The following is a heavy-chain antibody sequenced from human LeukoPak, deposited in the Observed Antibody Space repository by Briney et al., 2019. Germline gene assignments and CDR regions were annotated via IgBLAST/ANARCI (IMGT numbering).Heavy chain of an antibody. Sequence: GGSLRLSCAASGFTVSSNYMSWVRQAPGKGLEWVSVIYSGGSTYYTDSVKGRFTISRDNSKNTLYLQMNSLRAEDTAVYYCARASDGSGSYYFSFDYWGQGTLVTVSS. V-gene: IGHV3-66*01. CDR2: IYSGGST. J-gene: IGHJ4*02. D-gene: IGHD3-10*01. CDR1: GFTVSSNY. CDR3: ARASDGSGSYYFSFDY.